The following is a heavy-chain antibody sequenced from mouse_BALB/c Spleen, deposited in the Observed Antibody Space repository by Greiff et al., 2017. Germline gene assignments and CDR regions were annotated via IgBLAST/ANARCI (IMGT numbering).Heavy chain of an antibody. V-gene: IGHV4-1*02. CDR3: ARQDGGAMDY. J-gene: IGHJ4*01. CDR1: GFDFSRYW. D-gene: IGHD2-3*01. CDR2: INPDSSTI. Sequence: EVKLMESGGGLVQPGGSLKLSCAASGFDFSRYWMSWVRQAPGKGLEWIGEINPDSSTINYTPSLKDKFIISRDNAKNTLYLQMSKVRSEDTALYYCARQDGGAMDYWGQGTSVTVSS.